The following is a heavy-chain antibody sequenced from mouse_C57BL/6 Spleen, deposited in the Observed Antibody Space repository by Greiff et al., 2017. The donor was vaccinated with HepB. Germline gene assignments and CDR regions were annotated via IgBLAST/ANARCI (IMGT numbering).Heavy chain of an antibody. D-gene: IGHD2-13*01. J-gene: IGHJ3*01. CDR2: ISDGGSYT. Sequence: EVQLQESGGGLVKPGGSLKLSCAASGFTFSSYAMYWVRQTPEKRLEWVATISDGGSYTYYPDNVKGRFTISRDNAKNNLYLQMSHLKSEDTAMYYCARDGDYSWFAYWGQGTLVTVSA. CDR3: ARDGDYSWFAY. CDR1: GFTFSSYA. V-gene: IGHV5-4*01.